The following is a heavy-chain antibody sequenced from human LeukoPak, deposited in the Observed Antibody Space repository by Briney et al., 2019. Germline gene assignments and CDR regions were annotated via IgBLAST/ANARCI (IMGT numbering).Heavy chain of an antibody. Sequence: GGSLRLSCAASGFTFSSCAMSWVRQAPGKGLEWVSAISTSGGRTFYADSVKGRFTISRDNSKNTLYLQMNSLKAEDTAMYYCAKDPTDFDSSGQTYFDNWGQGTLVTVSS. D-gene: IGHD3-22*01. V-gene: IGHV3-23*01. CDR2: ISTSGGRT. J-gene: IGHJ4*02. CDR3: AKDPTDFDSSGQTYFDN. CDR1: GFTFSSCA.